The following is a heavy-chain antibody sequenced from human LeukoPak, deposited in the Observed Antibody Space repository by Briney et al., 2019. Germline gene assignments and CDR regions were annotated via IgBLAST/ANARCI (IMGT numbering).Heavy chain of an antibody. Sequence: SQTLSLTCGVSGGSISSGGFSWSWIRQPPGKGLEWIGYIYHSGSTNYNPSLKSRVTISVDTSKNQFSLKLSSVTAADTAVYYCARARSYYFDYWGQGTLVTVSS. V-gene: IGHV4-30-2*01. D-gene: IGHD1-26*01. J-gene: IGHJ4*02. CDR3: ARARSYYFDY. CDR1: GGSISSGGFS. CDR2: IYHSGST.